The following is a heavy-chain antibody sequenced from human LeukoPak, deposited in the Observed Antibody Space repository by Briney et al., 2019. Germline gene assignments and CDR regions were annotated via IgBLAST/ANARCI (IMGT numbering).Heavy chain of an antibody. CDR1: GFIFNNYA. V-gene: IGHV3-9*01. CDR3: VAVPETDFWIGFYLDY. D-gene: IGHD3-3*01. Sequence: GGSLRLSCAGSGFIFNNYAMHWVRQPPGKGLEWVSGISWNSGSIDYADSVKGRFTISRDNAKNSLYLQMNNLRAEDTALYFCVAVPETDFWIGFYLDYWGQGTLVTVSS. CDR2: ISWNSGSI. J-gene: IGHJ4*02.